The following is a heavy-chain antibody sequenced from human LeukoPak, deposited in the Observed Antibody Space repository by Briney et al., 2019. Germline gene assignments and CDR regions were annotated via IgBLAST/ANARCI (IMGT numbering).Heavy chain of an antibody. CDR2: ISGASGAT. CDR3: ARDLTGVVVAATTRDGYYYGMDV. D-gene: IGHD2-15*01. CDR1: GFTFSSYA. Sequence: GGSLRLSCADSGFTFSSYAMTWVRQAPGKGLEWVSTISGASGATNYADSVKGRFTISRDNAKNSLYLQMNSLRAEDTAVYYCARDLTGVVVAATTRDGYYYGMDVWGQGTTVTVSS. J-gene: IGHJ6*02. V-gene: IGHV3-21*04.